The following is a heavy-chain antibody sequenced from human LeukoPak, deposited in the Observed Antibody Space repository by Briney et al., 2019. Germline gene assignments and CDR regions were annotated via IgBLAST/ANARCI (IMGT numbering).Heavy chain of an antibody. D-gene: IGHD3-16*02. CDR2: INPNSGGT. CDR3: ARVTRLGELSFDY. CDR1: GYTFTGYY. J-gene: IGHJ4*02. V-gene: IGHV1-2*06. Sequence: ASVKASCKASGYTFTGYYMHWVRQAPGQGLEWMGRINPNSGGTNYAQKFQGRVTMTRDTSISTAYMELSRLRSDDTAVYYCARVTRLGELSFDYWGQGTLVTVSS.